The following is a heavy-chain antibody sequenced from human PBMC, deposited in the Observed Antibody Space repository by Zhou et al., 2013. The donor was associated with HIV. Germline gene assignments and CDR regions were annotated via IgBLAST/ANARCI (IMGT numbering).Heavy chain of an antibody. J-gene: IGHJ3*02. CDR3: ARWRMDCSSTSCYWAVDI. CDR2: THYSGST. D-gene: IGHD2-2*01. V-gene: IGHV4-59*11. CDR1: GGSISSHY. Sequence: QVQLQESGPGLVKPSETLSLTCTVSGGSISSHYWSWIRQPPGKGLEWIGYTHYSGSTNYNPSLKSRVTISVDTSKNQFSLKLSSVTAADTAVYYCARWRMDCSSTSCYWAVDIWGQGTMVTVSS.